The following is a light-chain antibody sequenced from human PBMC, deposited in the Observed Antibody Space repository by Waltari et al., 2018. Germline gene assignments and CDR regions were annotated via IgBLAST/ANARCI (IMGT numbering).Light chain of an antibody. V-gene: IGLV1-40*01. CDR2: GSS. Sequence: QSVLTQPPSVSGAPGQRVTISCTGSGSNIGAGYDVHWYQQLPRAAPNLLIYGSSSRPLGVPDRFFGSTSGTSASLAIIGLQAEDEADYYCQSYDTSLSVVFGGGTKLTVL. CDR1: GSNIGAGYD. CDR3: QSYDTSLSVV. J-gene: IGLJ3*02.